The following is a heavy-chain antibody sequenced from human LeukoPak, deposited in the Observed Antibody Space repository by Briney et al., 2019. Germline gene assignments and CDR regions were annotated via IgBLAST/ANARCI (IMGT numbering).Heavy chain of an antibody. CDR3: AKDAYFDWLFDY. V-gene: IGHV3-30*02. D-gene: IGHD3-9*01. CDR2: IRYDGSNK. J-gene: IGHJ4*02. Sequence: GGSLRLSCAASGFTFSSYGMHWVRQAPGKGLEWVAFIRYDGSNKCYADSVKGRFTISRDNSKNTLYLQMNSLRAEDTAVYYCAKDAYFDWLFDYWGQGTLVTVSS. CDR1: GFTFSSYG.